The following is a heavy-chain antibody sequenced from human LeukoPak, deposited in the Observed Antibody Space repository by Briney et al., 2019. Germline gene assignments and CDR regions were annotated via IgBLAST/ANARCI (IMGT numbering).Heavy chain of an antibody. J-gene: IGHJ3*02. Sequence: GGSLRLSCAASGFTFDDYGMSWVRQAPGKGLEWVAVISYDGSNKYYADSMKGRFTISRDNSKNTLYLQMNSLRAEDTAVYYCARDAGGYQLLSAFDIWGQGTMVTVSS. D-gene: IGHD2-2*01. CDR1: GFTFDDYG. CDR3: ARDAGGYQLLSAFDI. CDR2: ISYDGSNK. V-gene: IGHV3-30*03.